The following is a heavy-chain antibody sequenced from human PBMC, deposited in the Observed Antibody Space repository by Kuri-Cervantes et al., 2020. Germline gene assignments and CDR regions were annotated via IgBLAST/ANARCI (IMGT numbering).Heavy chain of an antibody. J-gene: IGHJ6*03. D-gene: IGHD6-6*01. CDR3: ARDGPSIAAHLRYWEYYMDV. V-gene: IGHV3-74*01. CDR1: GFTFSSYW. CDR2: INSDGSST. Sequence: GESLKISCAASGFTFSSYWMHWVRQAPGKGLVWVSRINSDGSSTSYADSVKGRFTISRDNAKNTLYLQMNSLRAEDTAVYYCARDGPSIAAHLRYWEYYMDVWGKGTTVTVSS.